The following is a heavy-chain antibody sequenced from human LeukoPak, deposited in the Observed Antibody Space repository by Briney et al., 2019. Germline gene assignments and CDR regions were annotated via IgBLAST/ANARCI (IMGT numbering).Heavy chain of an antibody. D-gene: IGHD5-12*01. CDR2: IKEDGSEK. V-gene: IGHV3-7*02. Sequence: GGSLRLSCAASGFTFSSYWMTWGRQAPGKRREWVANIKEDGSEKYYVDSVKGRFTISRDNAKNSLFLQMNSLRAEDTAVFYCARGVATIDYWGQGTLVTVSS. CDR1: GFTFSSYW. J-gene: IGHJ4*02. CDR3: ARGVATIDY.